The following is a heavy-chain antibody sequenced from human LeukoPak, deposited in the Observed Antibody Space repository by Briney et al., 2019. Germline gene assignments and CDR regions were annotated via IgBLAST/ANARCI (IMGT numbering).Heavy chain of an antibody. CDR1: GFTFSSYA. D-gene: IGHD3-22*01. CDR3: ARDSTPYDSSGYCYDY. J-gene: IGHJ4*02. Sequence: GGSLRLSCAASGFTFSSYALNWVRQAPGKGLEWVSYISSSSSTTYYTDSVKGRFTISRDNAKTSLYLQMNSLRADDTAVYYCARDSTPYDSSGYCYDYWGQGTLVTVSS. CDR2: ISSSSSTT. V-gene: IGHV3-48*01.